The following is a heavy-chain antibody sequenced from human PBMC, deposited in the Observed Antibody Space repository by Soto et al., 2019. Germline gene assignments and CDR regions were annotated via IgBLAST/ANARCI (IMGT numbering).Heavy chain of an antibody. CDR1: GGSISSYY. J-gene: IGHJ6*03. V-gene: IGHV4-59*08. D-gene: IGHD2-15*01. CDR2: IYYSGST. Sequence: SETLSLTCTVSGGSISSYYWSWIRQPPGKGLEWIGYIYYSGSTNYNPSLKSRVTISVDTSKNQLSLKLSSVTAADTAVYYCARHRRDIVSTYYMDVWGKGTTVTVSS. CDR3: ARHRRDIVSTYYMDV.